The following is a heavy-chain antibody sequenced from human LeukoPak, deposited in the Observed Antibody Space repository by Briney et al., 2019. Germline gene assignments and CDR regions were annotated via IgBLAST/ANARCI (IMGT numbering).Heavy chain of an antibody. Sequence: ASVTVSCKASGYTFTSYYMHWMRQAPGQGPEWMGIINPRGGATDYAQKFQDRVTMTSDTSTSTVYLQLNSLRSEDTAVYFCARVGVTAATADYWGQGTLVTVSS. CDR3: ARVGVTAATADY. V-gene: IGHV1-46*01. CDR1: GYTFTSYY. D-gene: IGHD6-25*01. CDR2: INPRGGAT. J-gene: IGHJ4*02.